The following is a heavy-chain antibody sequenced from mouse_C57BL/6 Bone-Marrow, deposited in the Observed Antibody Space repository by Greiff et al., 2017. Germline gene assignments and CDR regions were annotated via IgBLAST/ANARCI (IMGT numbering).Heavy chain of an antibody. CDR1: GYTFTSYG. J-gene: IGHJ2*01. CDR2: IYPRSGNT. V-gene: IGHV1-81*01. CDR3: ARPYGSSYNY. D-gene: IGHD1-1*01. Sequence: ESGAELARPGASVKLSCKASGYTFTSYGISWVKQRTGPGLEWIGEIYPRSGNTYYNEKFKGKATLTADKSSSTAYMELRSLTSEDSAVYFCARPYGSSYNYWGQGTTLTVSS.